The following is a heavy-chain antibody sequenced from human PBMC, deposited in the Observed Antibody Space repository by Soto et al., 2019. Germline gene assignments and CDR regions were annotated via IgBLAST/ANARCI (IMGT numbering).Heavy chain of an antibody. Sequence: GASVKVSCKASCYTFTPLGISWGRQAPGQGLEWMGWISAYNGNTNYAQKLQGRVTMTTDTSTSTAYMELRSLRSDDTAVYYCAYVGGPRSFDYWGQGTLVTVSS. CDR2: ISAYNGNT. CDR3: AYVGGPRSFDY. J-gene: IGHJ4*02. D-gene: IGHD3-16*01. CDR1: CYTFTPLG. V-gene: IGHV1-18*01.